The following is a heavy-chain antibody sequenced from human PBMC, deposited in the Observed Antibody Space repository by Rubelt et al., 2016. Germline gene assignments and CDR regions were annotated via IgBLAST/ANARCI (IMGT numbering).Heavy chain of an antibody. V-gene: IGHV1-24*01. CDR3: ATTGRSWD. CDR2: FDPEDGET. Sequence: QAPGKGLEWTGGFDPEDGETIYAQKFQGRVTMTEDTSTDTAYMELSSLRSEDTAVYYCATTGRSWDWGQGTLVSVSS. D-gene: IGHD6-13*01. J-gene: IGHJ4*02.